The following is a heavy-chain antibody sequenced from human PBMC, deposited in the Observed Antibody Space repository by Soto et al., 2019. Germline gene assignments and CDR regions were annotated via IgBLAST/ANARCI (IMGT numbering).Heavy chain of an antibody. CDR2: ISGYNGNT. CDR1: GYTFTNYG. D-gene: IGHD3-16*01. CDR3: ARGGGGFEDY. V-gene: IGHV1-18*01. Sequence: QIQLVQSGPEVKKPGASVKVSCKTAGYTFTNYGVSWVRQAPGQGLEWMGWISGYNGNTNYAQNLQDRVTMTTDTSTSTVDMELRSLTSDDTAVYYCARGGGGFEDYWGQGTLVGVSS. J-gene: IGHJ4*02.